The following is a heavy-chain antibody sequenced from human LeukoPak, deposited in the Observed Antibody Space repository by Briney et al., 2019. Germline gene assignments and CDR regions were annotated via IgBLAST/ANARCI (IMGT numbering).Heavy chain of an antibody. CDR2: INTNTGNP. D-gene: IGHD3-22*01. Sequence: ASVKVSCKASGYTFTSYAMNWVRQAPGQGLEWMGWINTNTGNPTYAQGFTGRFVFSLDTSVSTAYLQISSLKAEDTAVYYCARRDYYDSSGYYYSKRAFDIWGQGTMVTVSS. CDR1: GYTFTSYA. V-gene: IGHV7-4-1*02. J-gene: IGHJ3*02. CDR3: ARRDYYDSSGYYYSKRAFDI.